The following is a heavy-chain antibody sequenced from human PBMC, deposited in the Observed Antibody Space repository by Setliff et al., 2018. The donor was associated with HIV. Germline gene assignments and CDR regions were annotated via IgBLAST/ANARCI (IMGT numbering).Heavy chain of an antibody. CDR3: ARLGYSGSLVGAFDI. CDR1: GGSVSSSTTYY. CDR2: ISYTGTT. J-gene: IGHJ3*02. Sequence: PSETLSLTCTVSGGSVSSSTTYYWGWIRQPPGKGLEWIGYISYTGTTKYNPSLKSRVTISVDTSKNQFSVRLSSVSAADTAVYSCARLGYSGSLVGAFDIWGQGTMVTVSS. D-gene: IGHD1-26*01. V-gene: IGHV4-61*01.